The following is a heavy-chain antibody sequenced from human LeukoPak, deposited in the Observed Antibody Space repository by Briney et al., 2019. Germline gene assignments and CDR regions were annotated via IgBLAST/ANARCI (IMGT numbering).Heavy chain of an antibody. V-gene: IGHV1-18*01. J-gene: IGHJ3*02. D-gene: IGHD3-16*02. CDR3: ARDYVWGSYRPTHDAFDI. Sequence: ASVKVSCKASGYTFTSYGISWVRQAPGQGLEWMGWISAYNGNTNYAQKLQGRVTMTTDTSTSTAYMELRSPRSDDTAVYYCARDYVWGSYRPTHDAFDIWGQGTMVTVSS. CDR1: GYTFTSYG. CDR2: ISAYNGNT.